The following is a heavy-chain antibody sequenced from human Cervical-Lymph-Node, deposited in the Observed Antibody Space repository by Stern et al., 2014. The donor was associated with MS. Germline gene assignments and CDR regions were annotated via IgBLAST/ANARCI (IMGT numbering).Heavy chain of an antibody. CDR1: GFTFSSYG. CDR3: ARGHSSGFQYPPDWYFDL. D-gene: IGHD6-19*01. J-gene: IGHJ2*01. Sequence: VQLLQSGGGVVQPGRSLRLSCAASGFTFSSYGMHWVRQAPGKGLEWVAVIWYDGSNKYYADSVKGRFTISRDNSKNTLYLQMNSLRAEDTAVYYCARGHSSGFQYPPDWYFDLWGRGTLVTVSS. CDR2: IWYDGSNK. V-gene: IGHV3-33*08.